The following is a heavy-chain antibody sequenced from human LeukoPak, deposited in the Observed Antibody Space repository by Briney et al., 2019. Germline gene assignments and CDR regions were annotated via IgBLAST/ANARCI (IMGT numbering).Heavy chain of an antibody. V-gene: IGHV3-30-3*01. D-gene: IGHD2-2*01. CDR1: GFTFSSYP. CDR2: ISYDGNKI. J-gene: IGHJ4*02. CDR3: ARLPAYCSSTSCYYDY. Sequence: GGSLRLSCAASGFTFSSYPRHWVRQAPGKGLEWVTLISYDGNKIYYAGSVKGRFTISRDNSKNTLYLQMNSLRAEDTAVYYCARLPAYCSSTSCYYDYWGQGTLVTVSS.